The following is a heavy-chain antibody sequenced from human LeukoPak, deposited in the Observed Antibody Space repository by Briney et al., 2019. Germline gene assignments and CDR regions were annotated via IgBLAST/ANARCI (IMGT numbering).Heavy chain of an antibody. Sequence: KTGGSLRLSCAASGFTFSDYYMSWIRQAPGKGLEWVSYISSSGSTIYYADSVKGRFTISRDNAKNSLYLQMNSLRAEDTAVYYCARNEVGWSPSNRFDPWGQGTLVTVSS. CDR2: ISSSGSTI. J-gene: IGHJ5*02. CDR3: ARNEVGWSPSNRFDP. D-gene: IGHD3-3*01. CDR1: GFTFSDYY. V-gene: IGHV3-11*04.